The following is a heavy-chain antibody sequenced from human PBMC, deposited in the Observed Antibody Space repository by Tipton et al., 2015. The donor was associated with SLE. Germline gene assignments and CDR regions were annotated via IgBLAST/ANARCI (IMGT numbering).Heavy chain of an antibody. CDR2: IRYDGSNK. Sequence: SLRLSCAASGFTFSSYGMHWVRQAPGKGLEWVAFIRYDGSNKYYADSVKGRFTISRDNSKNTLYLQMNSLRAEDTAVYYCARGGIVAIDYWGQGTLVTVSS. J-gene: IGHJ4*02. V-gene: IGHV3-30*02. D-gene: IGHD5-12*01. CDR1: GFTFSSYG. CDR3: ARGGIVAIDY.